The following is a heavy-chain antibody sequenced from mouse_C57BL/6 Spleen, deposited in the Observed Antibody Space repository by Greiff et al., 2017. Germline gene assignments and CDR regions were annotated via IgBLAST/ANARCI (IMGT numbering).Heavy chain of an antibody. J-gene: IGHJ2*01. Sequence: EVQLVESGGGLVQPGGSMKLSCAASGFTFSDAWMDWVRQSPEKGLEWVAEIRNKANNHATYYAESVKGRFTISRDDSKSSVYLQMNSLRAEDTGIYYCTRPVDYGNYFDYWGQGTTLTVSS. CDR1: GFTFSDAW. CDR3: TRPVDYGNYFDY. CDR2: IRNKANNHAT. D-gene: IGHD2-1*01. V-gene: IGHV6-6*01.